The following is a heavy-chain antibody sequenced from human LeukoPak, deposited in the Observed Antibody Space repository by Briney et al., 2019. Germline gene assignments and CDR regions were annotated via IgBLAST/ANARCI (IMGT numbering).Heavy chain of an antibody. CDR1: GFSFSSYT. V-gene: IGHV3-21*06. D-gene: IGHD1-26*01. Sequence: GGSLRLSCAASGFSFSSYTMNWVRQAPGKGLEWVSSISSSGSDKYYADSVKGRFTISRDNAKNSLYLQMNSLRVEDTAVYYCAKVQSDIVGAVFFAFDVWGQGTMVSVSS. CDR3: AKVQSDIVGAVFFAFDV. J-gene: IGHJ3*01. CDR2: ISSSGSDK.